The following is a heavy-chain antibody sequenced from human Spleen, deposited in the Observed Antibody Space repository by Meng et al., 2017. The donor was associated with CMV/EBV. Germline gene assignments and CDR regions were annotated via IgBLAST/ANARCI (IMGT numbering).Heavy chain of an antibody. CDR1: GYSFTSFW. Sequence: GESLKISCKGSGYSFTSFWIGWVRQMPGKGLEWMGIIYPGDSDTRYSPSFQGQVTISADKSISTAYLQWSSLKASDTAMYYCARADYYDSSGYYHFFDYWGQGTLVTVSS. D-gene: IGHD3-22*01. CDR3: ARADYYDSSGYYHFFDY. CDR2: IYPGDSDT. V-gene: IGHV5-51*01. J-gene: IGHJ4*02.